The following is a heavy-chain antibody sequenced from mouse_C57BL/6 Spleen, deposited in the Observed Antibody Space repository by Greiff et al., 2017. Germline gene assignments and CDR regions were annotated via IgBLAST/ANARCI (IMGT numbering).Heavy chain of an antibody. V-gene: IGHV5-6*01. CDR3: ARPGYDYLFAY. CDR1: GFTFSSYG. D-gene: IGHD2-4*01. Sequence: EVQVVESGGDLVKPGGSLKLSCAASGFTFSSYGMSWVRQTPDKRLEWVATISSGGSYTYYPDSVKGRFTISRDNAKNTLYLQMSSLKSEDTAMYYCARPGYDYLFAYWGQGTLVTVSA. J-gene: IGHJ3*01. CDR2: ISSGGSYT.